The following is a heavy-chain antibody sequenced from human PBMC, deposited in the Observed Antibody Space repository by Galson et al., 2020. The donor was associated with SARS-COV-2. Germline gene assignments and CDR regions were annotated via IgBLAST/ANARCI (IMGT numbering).Heavy chain of an antibody. V-gene: IGHV3-64*02. CDR3: ARGPSSSPGYYMDV. Sequence: GGSLRLSCAASGFTFSSYAMHWVRQAPGKGLEYVSAISSNGGSTYYADSVKGRFTISRDNSKNTLYLQMGSLRAEDMAVYYCARGPSSSPGYYMDVWGKGTTVTVSS. CDR1: GFTFSSYA. CDR2: ISSNGGST. J-gene: IGHJ6*03.